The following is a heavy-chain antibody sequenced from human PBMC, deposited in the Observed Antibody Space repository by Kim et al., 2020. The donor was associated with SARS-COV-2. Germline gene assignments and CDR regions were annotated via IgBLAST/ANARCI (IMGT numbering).Heavy chain of an antibody. J-gene: IGHJ6*02. D-gene: IGHD6-13*01. V-gene: IGHV3-23*01. CDR2: T. Sequence: TSYADAGRGRFSISRDNSRNTVYLQLNSLRVDDTALYYCAKGARVFGIDVWGQGTTVTVSS. CDR3: AKGARVFGIDV.